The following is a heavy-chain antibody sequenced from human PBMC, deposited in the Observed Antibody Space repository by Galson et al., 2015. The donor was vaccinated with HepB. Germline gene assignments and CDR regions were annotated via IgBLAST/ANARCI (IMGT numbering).Heavy chain of an antibody. D-gene: IGHD3-22*01. CDR1: GFTFSDYY. CDR3: ARDFSPPSRGYYKGPLDY. CDR2: ISSSGSTI. Sequence: SLRLSCAASGFTFSDYYMSWIRQAPGKGLEWVSYISSSGSTIYYADSVKGRFTISRDNAKNSLYLQMNSLRAEDTAVYYCARDFSPPSRGYYKGPLDYWGQGTLVTVSS. J-gene: IGHJ4*02. V-gene: IGHV3-11*01.